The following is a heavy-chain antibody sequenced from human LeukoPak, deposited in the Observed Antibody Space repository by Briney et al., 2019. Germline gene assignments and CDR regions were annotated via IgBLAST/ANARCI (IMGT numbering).Heavy chain of an antibody. CDR2: IYYSGST. D-gene: IGHD1-1*01. CDR3: ARWANWNHDY. Sequence: TSETLSLTCTVSGGSISSYYLSWIRQPPGKGLEWIGYIYYSGSTNYNPSLKSRVTISVDTSKNQFSLKLSSVTTADTAVYYCARWANWNHDYWGQGTLVTVSS. J-gene: IGHJ4*02. CDR1: GGSISSYY. V-gene: IGHV4-59*01.